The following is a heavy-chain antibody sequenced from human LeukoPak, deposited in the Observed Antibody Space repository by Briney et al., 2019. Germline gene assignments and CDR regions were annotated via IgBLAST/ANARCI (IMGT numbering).Heavy chain of an antibody. CDR2: IYYSGST. Sequence: SETLSLTCTVSGGSISSSSYYWGWIRQPPGKGLEWIGSIYYSGSTSYNPSLKSRLTISLDTSKNQFSLRLTSLTAADTAVYYCARDIIAAAENWYFDLWGRGTLVTVSS. J-gene: IGHJ2*01. V-gene: IGHV4-39*07. D-gene: IGHD6-13*01. CDR3: ARDIIAAAENWYFDL. CDR1: GGSISSSSYY.